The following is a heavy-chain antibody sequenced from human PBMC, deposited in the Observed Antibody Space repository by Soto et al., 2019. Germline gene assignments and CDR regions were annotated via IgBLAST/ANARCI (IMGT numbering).Heavy chain of an antibody. Sequence: SGATLFSPTYALTRTFTFSVWSRTNGGLGLIWIRRPPGKARDLLAHILSNDDKSYSTSLKSRLTISKDISRSQVVRTMTNMDPCDSAKSYCALITACCKTESYLAWLGHWGQGTMVTVSS. V-gene: IGHV2-26*01. CDR1: VWSRTNGGLG. CDR2: ILSNDDK. CDR3: ALITACCKTESYLAWLGH. D-gene: IGHD3-9*01. J-gene: IGHJ4*02.